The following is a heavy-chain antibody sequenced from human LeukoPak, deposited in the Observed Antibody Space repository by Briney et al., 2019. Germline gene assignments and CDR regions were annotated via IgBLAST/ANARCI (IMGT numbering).Heavy chain of an antibody. D-gene: IGHD2-2*01. V-gene: IGHV4-4*07. CDR2: IYTSGNT. CDR1: GGSISNYY. CDR3: ARSRCSSISCASRGAFDI. J-gene: IGHJ3*02. Sequence: SETLCLTCNVSGGSISNYYWSWIRQPAGKGLELIGRIYTSGNTNYNPSLKSRVTMSVDTSKNQFSLKLTSVTAADTAVYYCARSRCSSISCASRGAFDIWGQGTMVAVSS.